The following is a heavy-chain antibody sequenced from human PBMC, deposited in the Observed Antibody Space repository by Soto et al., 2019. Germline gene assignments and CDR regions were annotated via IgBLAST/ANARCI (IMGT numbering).Heavy chain of an antibody. CDR3: ARCGPNWKRSWYSEL. CDR1: GFTFRSFA. D-gene: IGHD1-1*01. CDR2: LSGSGGSK. V-gene: IGHV3-23*01. J-gene: IGHJ2*01. Sequence: EVQLLESGGGLMQPGGSLRLSCAASGFTFRSFAMTWVRQAPGRGLEWVASLSGSGGSKHFADAVKGRFTISRDNSNNTLFLQMSSLRVEDTAIYYCARCGPNWKRSWYSELWGRGTRVAVSS.